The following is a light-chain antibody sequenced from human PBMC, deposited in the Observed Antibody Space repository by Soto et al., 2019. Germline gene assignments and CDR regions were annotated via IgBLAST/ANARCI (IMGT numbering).Light chain of an antibody. CDR2: TAS. V-gene: IGKV1-9*01. CDR1: EGISPY. Sequence: IQLTQSPSSLSASVGDRVAITCRASEGISPYLAWYQEKPGKVPKLLIDTASTLQNGVPSRFSGSGSGTDFTLTISSLQPEDFATYYCLQLKRYPLTFGGGTRGEIK. J-gene: IGKJ4*01. CDR3: LQLKRYPLT.